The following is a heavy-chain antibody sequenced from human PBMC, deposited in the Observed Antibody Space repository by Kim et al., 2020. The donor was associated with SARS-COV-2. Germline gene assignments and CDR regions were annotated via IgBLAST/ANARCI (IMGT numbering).Heavy chain of an antibody. V-gene: IGHV3-33*01. J-gene: IGHJ4*02. CDR3: ASSGYSSGWQYFDY. Sequence: ADSVKGRFTISRDNSKNTLYVQMNSLRAEDTAVYYCASSGYSSGWQYFDYWGQGTLVTVSS. D-gene: IGHD6-19*01.